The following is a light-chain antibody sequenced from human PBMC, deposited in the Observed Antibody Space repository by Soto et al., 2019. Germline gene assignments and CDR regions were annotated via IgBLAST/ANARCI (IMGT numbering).Light chain of an antibody. Sequence: EIVLTQSSGTRSLSPGERVTLSCRASQSVSSNYLAWYQPKSGQAPRLLIYRASTRATGIPDRFSGSGSGTVLSLIISRLESDDSTVYYCQQYAALPLVFGGGS. V-gene: IGKV3-20*01. CDR2: RAS. J-gene: IGKJ4*01. CDR3: QQYAALPLV. CDR1: QSVSSNY.